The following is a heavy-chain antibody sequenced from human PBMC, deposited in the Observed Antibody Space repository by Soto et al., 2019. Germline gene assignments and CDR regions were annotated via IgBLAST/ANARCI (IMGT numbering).Heavy chain of an antibody. Sequence: QVQLQESGPGLVKPSQTLSLTCTVSGDSINNAAYYWSWIRQHPARGLECIGYIYYSGITYYSPSFKSRLSMSVDTSENQFSLKLISVTAADTAVYYCARFSAELSFLNWGQGTLVTVSS. J-gene: IGHJ4*02. CDR1: GDSINNAAYY. CDR3: ARFSAELSFLN. CDR2: IYYSGIT. V-gene: IGHV4-31*03. D-gene: IGHD3-16*02.